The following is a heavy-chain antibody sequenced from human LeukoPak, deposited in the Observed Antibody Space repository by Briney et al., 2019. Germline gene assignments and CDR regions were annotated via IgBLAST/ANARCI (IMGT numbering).Heavy chain of an antibody. J-gene: IGHJ4*02. D-gene: IGHD4-17*01. Sequence: PGGSLRLSCAASGFTFSNAWMNWVRQAPGKGLEWVSRIKSKTDGGTTDYAAPVKGRFTISRDDSKNTLYLQMNSLKTEDTAVYYCTTLGDYTDYWGQGTLVTVSS. V-gene: IGHV3-15*07. CDR2: IKSKTDGGTT. CDR1: GFTFSNAW. CDR3: TTLGDYTDY.